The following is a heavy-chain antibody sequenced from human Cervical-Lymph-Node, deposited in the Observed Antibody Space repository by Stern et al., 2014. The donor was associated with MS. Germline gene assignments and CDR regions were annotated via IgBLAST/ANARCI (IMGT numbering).Heavy chain of an antibody. CDR3: AKDPGGEYRYFDY. V-gene: IGHV3-30*18. J-gene: IGHJ4*02. CDR2: ISSDGRSK. Sequence: VQLVESGGGVVQAGTSLRLAWAASGFNFSRYGMHWVRQAPGKGLEWGAVISSDGRSKFYADSVMGRFTFSRDNSKNTLFLRLNSLRVEDTAVYYCAKDPGGEYRYFDYWGQGTLVTVFS. CDR1: GFNFSRYG. D-gene: IGHD4-17*01.